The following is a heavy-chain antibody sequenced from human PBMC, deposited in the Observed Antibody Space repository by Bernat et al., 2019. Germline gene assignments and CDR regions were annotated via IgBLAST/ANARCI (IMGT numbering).Heavy chain of an antibody. V-gene: IGHV3-66*01. CDR3: ASRIWFGGMGFVGY. D-gene: IGHD3-10*01. CDR1: GFTVSSNY. J-gene: IGHJ4*02. Sequence: EVQLVESGGGLVQPGGSLRLSCAASGFTVSSNYMSWVRQAPGKGLEWVSVIYSGGSTYYADSVKGRFTISRDNSKNTLYLQMNSLRAEDTAVYYCASRIWFGGMGFVGYWGQGTLVTVSS. CDR2: IYSGGST.